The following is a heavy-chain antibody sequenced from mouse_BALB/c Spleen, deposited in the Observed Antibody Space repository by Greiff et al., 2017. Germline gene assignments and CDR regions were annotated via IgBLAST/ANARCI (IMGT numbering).Heavy chain of an antibody. V-gene: IGHV5-12-2*01. CDR3: ARHSTGQAWFAY. CDR1: GFTFSSYT. Sequence: EVNVVESGGGLVQPGGSLKLSCAASGFTFSSYTMSWVRQTPEKRLEWVAYISNGGGSTYYPDTVKGRFTISRDNAKNTLYLQLSSLQSEDTAMLYCARHSTGQAWFAYWGQGTLVTVSA. D-gene: IGHD3-2*02. CDR2: ISNGGGST. J-gene: IGHJ3*01.